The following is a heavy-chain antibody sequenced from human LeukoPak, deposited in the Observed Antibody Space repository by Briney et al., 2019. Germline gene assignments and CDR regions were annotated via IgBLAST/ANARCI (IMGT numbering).Heavy chain of an antibody. CDR3: AKGPGYSSSWYEGFDY. Sequence: GGSRRLSCAASGFTFSSYSMSWVRQAPGKGLEWVAYISSSSSTLHYADPVKGRFTISRDNSKNTVYLQMNSLNAEDTAVYYCAKGPGYSSSWYEGFDYWGQGTLVTVSS. J-gene: IGHJ4*02. CDR2: ISSSSSTL. V-gene: IGHV3-48*01. D-gene: IGHD6-13*01. CDR1: GFTFSSYS.